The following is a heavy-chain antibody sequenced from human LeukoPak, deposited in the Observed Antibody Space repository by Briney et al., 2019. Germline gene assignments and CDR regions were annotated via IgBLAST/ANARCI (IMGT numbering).Heavy chain of an antibody. D-gene: IGHD4-17*01. J-gene: IGHJ4*02. CDR1: GYTFTSYD. CDR3: ARALRLAYGDYPTYYFDY. V-gene: IGHV1-8*03. Sequence: ASAKVSCKASGYTFTSYDINWVRQATGQGLEWMGWMNPNSGNTGYAQRFQGRVIITRNTSISTAYMELSSLRSEDTAVYYCARALRLAYGDYPTYYFDYWGQGTLVTVSS. CDR2: MNPNSGNT.